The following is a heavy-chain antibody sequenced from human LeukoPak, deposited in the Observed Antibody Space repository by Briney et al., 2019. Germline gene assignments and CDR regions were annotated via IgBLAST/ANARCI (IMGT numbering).Heavy chain of an antibody. CDR3: ARSLKDGPGNYYPPSYYYYMDV. D-gene: IGHD3-10*01. J-gene: IGHJ6*03. CDR1: GYTVTGYY. Sequence: ASVKVSCKASGYTVTGYYMHWVRQAPGQGLEWMGWINPNSGGTNYAQKFQGRVTMTRDTSISTAYIELSRLRSDDTAVYYCARSLKDGPGNYYPPSYYYYMDVWGKGTTVTISS. CDR2: INPNSGGT. V-gene: IGHV1-2*02.